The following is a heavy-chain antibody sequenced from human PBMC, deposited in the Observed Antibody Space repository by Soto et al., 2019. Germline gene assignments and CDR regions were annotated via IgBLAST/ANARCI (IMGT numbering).Heavy chain of an antibody. CDR2: IYYSGST. D-gene: IGHD3-10*01. J-gene: IGHJ6*02. CDR3: ARGRGSGSSFYYYGMDV. Sequence: SETLSLTCTVSGGSISSYYWSWIRQPPGKGLQWIGYIYYSGSTNYNPSLKSRVTISVDTSKNQFSLKLSSVTAADTAVYYCARGRGSGSSFYYYGMDVWGQGTTVTVSS. V-gene: IGHV4-59*01. CDR1: GGSISSYY.